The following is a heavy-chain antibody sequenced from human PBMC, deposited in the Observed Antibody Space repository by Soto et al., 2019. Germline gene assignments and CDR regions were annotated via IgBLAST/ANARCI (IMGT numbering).Heavy chain of an antibody. CDR2: IKNQNDGGKT. V-gene: IGHV3-15*07. Sequence: ESGGGLMKPGESLRLSCAASGFTFSSAWFNWVRQAPGKGLEWVGRIKNQNDGGKTDYAAPVRDRFTISKDDSINTLYLQMNSLQTEDTGVYFCTADLPAFIPQVDSWGQGTLVTVSS. D-gene: IGHD3-3*02. CDR3: TADLPAFIPQVDS. CDR1: GFTFSSAW. J-gene: IGHJ4*02.